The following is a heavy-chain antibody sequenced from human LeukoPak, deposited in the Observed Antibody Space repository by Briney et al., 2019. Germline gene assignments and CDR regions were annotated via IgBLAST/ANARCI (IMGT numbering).Heavy chain of an antibody. CDR1: GFTFSSYS. J-gene: IGHJ4*02. Sequence: GGSLRLSCAACGFTFSSYSMNWVRQAPGKGLEWVSSISSSSGYIYYADSVKGRFTISRDNAKNSLYLQMNSLRAEDTAVYYCARDKGNWEHYWGQGTLVTVSS. CDR2: ISSSSGYI. V-gene: IGHV3-21*01. CDR3: ARDKGNWEHY. D-gene: IGHD7-27*01.